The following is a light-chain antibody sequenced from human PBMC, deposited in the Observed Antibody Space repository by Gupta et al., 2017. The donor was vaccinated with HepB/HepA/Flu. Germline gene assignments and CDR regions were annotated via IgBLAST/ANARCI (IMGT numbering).Light chain of an antibody. CDR1: QSVSSY. Sequence: EIALTPSPDTLSLSPGERATLSCRASQSVSSYLAWYQQKPGQAPRLLIYDASNRATGIPARFSGSGSGTDFTLTISSLEPEDFSVYYCQQRSNCPPITFGQGTRLEIK. CDR3: QQRSNCPPIT. V-gene: IGKV3-11*01. CDR2: DAS. J-gene: IGKJ5*01.